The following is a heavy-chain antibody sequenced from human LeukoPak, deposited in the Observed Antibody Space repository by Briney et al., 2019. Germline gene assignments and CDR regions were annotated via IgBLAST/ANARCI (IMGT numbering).Heavy chain of an antibody. V-gene: IGHV3-21*01. CDR3: ARDRPEGQYSLDY. Sequence: GGSLRLSCAASGFTFSSHSMNWVRQAPGKGLEWVSSISSSSSYIYYADSVKGQFTISRDNAKNSLYLQMNSLRAEDTAVYYCARDRPEGQYSLDYWGQGTLVTVSS. D-gene: IGHD5-18*01. J-gene: IGHJ4*02. CDR1: GFTFSSHS. CDR2: ISSSSSYI.